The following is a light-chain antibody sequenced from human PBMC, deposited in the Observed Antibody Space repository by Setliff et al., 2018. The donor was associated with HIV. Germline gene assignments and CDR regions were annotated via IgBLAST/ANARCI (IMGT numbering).Light chain of an antibody. V-gene: IGLV1-47*01. CDR3: AAWDDSLNGYV. CDR1: SSNIGSNY. J-gene: IGLJ1*01. Sequence: QSVLTQPPSASGTPGQRVTISCSGSSSNIGSNYVYWYQQLPGTAPKLLIYRNKQRPSGVPDRFSGSKSGTSASLAISGLQSEDEADYYCAAWDDSLNGYVFGTGTKVTV. CDR2: RNK.